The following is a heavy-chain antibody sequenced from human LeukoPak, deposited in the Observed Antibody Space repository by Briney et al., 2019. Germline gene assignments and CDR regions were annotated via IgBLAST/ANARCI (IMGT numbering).Heavy chain of an antibody. Sequence: ASVKVSCKASGYTFTSYGISWVRQAPGQGLEWMGWISAYNGNTNYAQKLQGRVTMTTDTSTSTAYMELRSLRSDDTAVYYCARRKDGADPHYFDYWGQGTLVTVSS. D-gene: IGHD4/OR15-4a*01. CDR1: GYTFTSYG. CDR3: ARRKDGADPHYFDY. J-gene: IGHJ4*02. V-gene: IGHV1-18*01. CDR2: ISAYNGNT.